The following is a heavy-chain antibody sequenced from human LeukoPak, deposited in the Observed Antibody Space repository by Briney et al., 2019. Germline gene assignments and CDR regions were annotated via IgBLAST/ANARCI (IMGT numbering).Heavy chain of an antibody. D-gene: IGHD2-2*01. J-gene: IGHJ6*03. V-gene: IGHV4-59*01. CDR1: GGSTSSYY. CDR3: ARASLDREVVPAGGYYYYYMDV. CDR2: MYYSGST. Sequence: SETLSLTCTVTGGSTSSYYWSWIRQPPGKGLEWIGYMYYSGSTNYNPSLKSRVTISVDTSKNQFSLKLSSVTAADTAVYYCARASLDREVVPAGGYYYYYMDVWGKGTTLTVSS.